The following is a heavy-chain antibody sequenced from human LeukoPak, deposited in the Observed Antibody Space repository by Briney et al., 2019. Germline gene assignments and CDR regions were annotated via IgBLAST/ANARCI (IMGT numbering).Heavy chain of an antibody. V-gene: IGHV4-38-2*02. D-gene: IGHD4-17*01. CDR3: ARSHDYGDYGGLPN. CDR1: GYSISSGRY. J-gene: IGHJ4*02. CDR2: IYHSGST. Sequence: SETLSLTCTVSGYSISSGRYWGWIRQPPGKGLEWIGSIYHSGSTNYNPSLKSRVTISVDKSKNQFSLKLSSVTAADTAVYYCARSHDYGDYGGLPNWGQGTLVTVSS.